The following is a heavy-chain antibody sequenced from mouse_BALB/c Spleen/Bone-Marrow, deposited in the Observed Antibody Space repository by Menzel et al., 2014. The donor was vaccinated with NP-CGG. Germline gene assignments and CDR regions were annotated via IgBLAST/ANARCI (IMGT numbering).Heavy chain of an antibody. Sequence: EVQGVESGGGLVQPGGSLKLSCAASGFTSSSYTMSWVRQTPEKRLEWVAYISNAGGNTYYSDTVKGRFTISRDNANNTMYLQMSSLKSEDTAMYYCAPLIGAMDYWGQGTSVTVSS. CDR3: APLIGAMDY. CDR1: GFTSSSYT. V-gene: IGHV5-12-2*01. CDR2: ISNAGGNT. J-gene: IGHJ4*01.